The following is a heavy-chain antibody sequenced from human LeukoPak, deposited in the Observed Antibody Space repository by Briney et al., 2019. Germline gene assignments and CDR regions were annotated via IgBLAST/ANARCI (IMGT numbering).Heavy chain of an antibody. V-gene: IGHV1-24*01. CDR1: GYTLTELS. CDR2: FDPEDGET. Sequence: ASVKVSCKVSGYTLTELSMHWVRPAPGKGLEWMGGFDPEDGETIYAQKFQGRVTMTEDTSTDTAYMELSSLRSEDTAVYYCATGGYCSSTSCYYYGMDVWGQGTTVTVSS. CDR3: ATGGYCSSTSCYYYGMDV. D-gene: IGHD2-2*01. J-gene: IGHJ6*02.